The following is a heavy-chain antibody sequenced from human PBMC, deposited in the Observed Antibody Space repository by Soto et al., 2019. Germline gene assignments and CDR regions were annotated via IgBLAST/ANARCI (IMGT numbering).Heavy chain of an antibody. V-gene: IGHV4-59*01. Sequence: SETLSLTCTVSGGSISSYYWSWIRQPPGKGLEWIGYIYYSGSTNYNPSLKSRVTISVDTSKNQFSLKLSSVTAADTAVYYCARMGYYYDSSGYVYYFDYWGQGTLVTVSS. D-gene: IGHD3-22*01. CDR3: ARMGYYYDSSGYVYYFDY. CDR1: GGSISSYY. CDR2: IYYSGST. J-gene: IGHJ4*02.